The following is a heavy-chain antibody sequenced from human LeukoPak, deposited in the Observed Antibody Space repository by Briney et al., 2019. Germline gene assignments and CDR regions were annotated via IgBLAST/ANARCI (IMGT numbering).Heavy chain of an antibody. V-gene: IGHV4-59*08. J-gene: IGHJ4*02. CDR2: IYYSGST. CDR1: GGSISSYY. D-gene: IGHD3-10*01. Sequence: SETLSLTCTVFGGSISSYYWSWIRQPPGKGLEWIGYIYYSGSTNYNPSLKSRVTISVDTSKNQFSLKLSSVTAADTAVYYCARLRRGAVDYWGQGTLVTVSS. CDR3: ARLRRGAVDY.